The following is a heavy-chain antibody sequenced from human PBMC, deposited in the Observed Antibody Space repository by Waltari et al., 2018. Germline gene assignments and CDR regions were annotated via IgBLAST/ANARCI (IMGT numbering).Heavy chain of an antibody. Sequence: QVQLVQSGAEVKKPGASVKVSCKASGYTFTGYYMHWVRQAPGQGLEWMGRINPNSGGTKYAQKFQGRVTMTSDTSISTAYMELSRLRSDDTAVYYCARDPRYCSGGSCNNYWGQGTLVTVSS. V-gene: IGHV1-2*06. CDR3: ARDPRYCSGGSCNNY. CDR2: INPNSGGT. J-gene: IGHJ4*02. D-gene: IGHD2-15*01. CDR1: GYTFTGYY.